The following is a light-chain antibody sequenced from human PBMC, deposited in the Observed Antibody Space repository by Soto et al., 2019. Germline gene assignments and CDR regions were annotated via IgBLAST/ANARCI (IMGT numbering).Light chain of an antibody. CDR3: MQGTHWPIT. J-gene: IGKJ1*01. Sequence: DIVMTQSPLSLPVTPGEPASISCRSSHSLLHSNGYNYLDWYLQKPGQSPQLLIYLGSNRASGVPDRFSGSGSGTDFALKISRVEAEDVGVYYCMQGTHWPITFGQGTKVDI. V-gene: IGKV2-28*01. CDR2: LGS. CDR1: HSLLHSNGYNY.